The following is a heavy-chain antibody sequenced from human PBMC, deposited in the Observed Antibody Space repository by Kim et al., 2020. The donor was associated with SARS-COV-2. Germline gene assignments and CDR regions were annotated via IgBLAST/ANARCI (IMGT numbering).Heavy chain of an antibody. V-gene: IGHV3-7*04. CDR3: ARGRYCLSGSCWFDL. D-gene: IGHD2-15*01. J-gene: IGHJ5*02. Sequence: DSVKGRFTISRDNAKNSVYLQMSSLRVEDTALYYCARGRYCLSGSCWFDLWGQGSLVTVAS.